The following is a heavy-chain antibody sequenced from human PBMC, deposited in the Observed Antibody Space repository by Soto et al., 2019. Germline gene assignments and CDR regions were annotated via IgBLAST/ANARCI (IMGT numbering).Heavy chain of an antibody. D-gene: IGHD2-15*01. CDR2: TYHRSKWYN. CDR3: ARGRWSTFDY. CDR1: GDIVSTNTIA. V-gene: IGHV6-1*01. Sequence: SQTLSLTCAFSGDIVSTNTIAWHLLRQYPWRGLEWLGRTYHRSKWYNEYALSERSRITSYLATSKIQFSQQVNSVPPEDTAVEYGARGRWSTFDYWGQGAQVTVSS. J-gene: IGHJ4*02.